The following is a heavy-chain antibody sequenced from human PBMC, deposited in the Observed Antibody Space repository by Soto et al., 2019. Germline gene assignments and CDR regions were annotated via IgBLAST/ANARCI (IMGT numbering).Heavy chain of an antibody. Sequence: PGESLKISCKGSGYSFTSYWIGWVRQMPGKGLEWMGIIYPGDSDTRYSPSFQGQVTISADKSISTAYLQWSSLKASDTAMYYCASSPRRITIFGVVIPTFDYWGQGPLVTVSS. J-gene: IGHJ4*02. V-gene: IGHV5-51*01. CDR2: IYPGDSDT. CDR3: ASSPRRITIFGVVIPTFDY. D-gene: IGHD3-3*01. CDR1: GYSFTSYW.